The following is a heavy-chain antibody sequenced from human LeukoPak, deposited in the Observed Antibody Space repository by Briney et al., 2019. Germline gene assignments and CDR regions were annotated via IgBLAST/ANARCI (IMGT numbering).Heavy chain of an antibody. D-gene: IGHD6-19*01. CDR3: AKGQVAVAGMDAFDI. CDR1: GFTYSTYA. CDR2: ISGSGGST. V-gene: IGHV3-23*01. Sequence: GGSLRLSCAASGFTYSTYAMSWVRQAPGKGLEWVSGISGSGGSTYYADSVKGRFTISRDNSKNTLYLRMSSLRAEDTAVYYCAKGQVAVAGMDAFDIWGQGTMVTVSS. J-gene: IGHJ3*02.